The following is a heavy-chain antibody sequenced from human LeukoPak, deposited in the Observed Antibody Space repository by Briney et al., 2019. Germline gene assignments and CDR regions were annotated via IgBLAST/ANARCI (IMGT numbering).Heavy chain of an antibody. CDR3: ARSIAAAGIDY. D-gene: IGHD6-13*01. CDR1: GGSITSGGYY. V-gene: IGHV4-30-2*01. J-gene: IGHJ4*02. Sequence: SETLSLTCTVSGGSITSGGYYWSWIRQPPGKGLEWIGYIHQSGDTYSNPSLKSRATVSMDRSRNQFSLNLSSVTAADTAVYYCARSIAAAGIDYWGQGTLVTVSS. CDR2: IHQSGDT.